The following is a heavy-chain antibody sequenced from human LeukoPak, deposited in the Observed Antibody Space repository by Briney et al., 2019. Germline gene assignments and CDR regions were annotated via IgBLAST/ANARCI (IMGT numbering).Heavy chain of an antibody. D-gene: IGHD1-1*01. CDR3: AREVSGGTYYYYYYMDV. J-gene: IGHJ6*03. V-gene: IGHV3-48*03. CDR2: ISSSGSTI. CDR1: GFTFSSYE. Sequence: GSLRLSCAASGFTFSSYEMNWVRQAPGKGLEWVSYISSSGSTIYYADSVKGRFTISRDNAKNSLCLQMNSLRAEDTAVYYCAREVSGGTYYYYYYMDVWGKGTTVTVSS.